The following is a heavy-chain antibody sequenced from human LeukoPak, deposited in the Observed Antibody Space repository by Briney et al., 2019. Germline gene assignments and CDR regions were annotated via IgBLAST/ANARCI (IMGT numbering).Heavy chain of an antibody. V-gene: IGHV4-39*07. J-gene: IGHJ3*02. CDR2: IYYSGST. CDR3: ARDLAGEHDAFDI. Sequence: NPSDTLSLTCTVSGGSMRSSSYYWGWVRQPPGKGLEWIGNIYYSGSTYYNPSLKSRVTISVDRSKNQFSLKLSSVTAADTAVYYCARDLAGEHDAFDIWAKGQWSPSLQ. CDR1: GGSMRSSSYY. D-gene: IGHD7-27*01.